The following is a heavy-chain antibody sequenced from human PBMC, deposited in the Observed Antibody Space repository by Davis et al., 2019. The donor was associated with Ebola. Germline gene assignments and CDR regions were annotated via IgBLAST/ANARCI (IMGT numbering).Heavy chain of an antibody. Sequence: MPSETLSLTCTVSGGSISSGDYYWGWIRQPPGKGREWIGSIYYSGSTYYNPSLKSRVTISVDTSKNQFSLKLSSVTAADTAVYYCARHPHLAILEWLWRFDPWGQGTLVTVSS. J-gene: IGHJ5*02. CDR2: IYYSGST. CDR3: ARHPHLAILEWLWRFDP. V-gene: IGHV4-39*01. CDR1: GGSISSGDYY. D-gene: IGHD3-3*01.